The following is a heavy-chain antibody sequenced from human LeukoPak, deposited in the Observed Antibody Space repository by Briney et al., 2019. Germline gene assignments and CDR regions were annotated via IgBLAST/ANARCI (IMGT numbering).Heavy chain of an antibody. J-gene: IGHJ5*02. D-gene: IGHD6-13*01. Sequence: PGGSLRVSCAASGFAFSNFDMHWVRQAPGKGLEWVAVIWYDGSNEYYSESVKGRFTIPRDNAKNTLHLQMGSLRADDTAVYYCARGVHSSSLSWFDPWGQGTLVTVSS. CDR2: IWYDGSNE. CDR1: GFAFSNFD. CDR3: ARGVHSSSLSWFDP. V-gene: IGHV3-33*01.